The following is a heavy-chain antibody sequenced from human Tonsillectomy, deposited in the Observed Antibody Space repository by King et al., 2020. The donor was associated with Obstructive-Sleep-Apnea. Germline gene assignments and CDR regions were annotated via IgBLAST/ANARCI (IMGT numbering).Heavy chain of an antibody. Sequence: QLVQSGGVVVQPGGSLRLSCAASGFTFNDFTMHWVRQAPGKGLEWVSLISWDGRSIYSTDFVQGRFTISRDNSKNSLYLQMDALRIEDTALYYCAKERSSGYHGFDYWGQGTLVTVSS. J-gene: IGHJ4*02. V-gene: IGHV3-43*01. D-gene: IGHD3-22*01. CDR1: GFTFNDFT. CDR3: AKERSSGYHGFDY. CDR2: ISWDGRSI.